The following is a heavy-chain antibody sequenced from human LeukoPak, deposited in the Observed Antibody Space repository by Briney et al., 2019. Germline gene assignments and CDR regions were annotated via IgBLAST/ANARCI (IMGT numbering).Heavy chain of an antibody. V-gene: IGHV4-61*01. CDR2: IYYSGST. D-gene: IGHD6-19*01. CDR1: GGSVSSGSYY. CDR3: ARVSSYSSGWYDIDY. J-gene: IGHJ4*02. Sequence: PSETLSLTCTVSGGSVSSGSYYWSWNRQPPGKGLEWIGYIYYSGSTNYNPSLKSRVTISVDTSKNQFSLKLSSVTAADTAVYYCARVSSYSSGWYDIDYWGQGTLVTVSS.